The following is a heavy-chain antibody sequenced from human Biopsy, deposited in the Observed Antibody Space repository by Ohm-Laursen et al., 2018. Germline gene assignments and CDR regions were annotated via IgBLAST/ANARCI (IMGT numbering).Heavy chain of an antibody. CDR1: GFSLSAIGVG. CDR3: AHAIYFDSSAYYFDS. D-gene: IGHD3-22*01. CDR2: IYWNGDK. J-gene: IGHJ4*02. V-gene: IGHV2-5*01. Sequence: TQTLTLTCSFSGFSLSAIGVGVGWIRQPPGKALEWLANIYWNGDKRSSPSLRSKLTITNDTSKNQVVLTLINMDPMDTATYYCAHAIYFDSSAYYFDSWGQGTLVTVSS.